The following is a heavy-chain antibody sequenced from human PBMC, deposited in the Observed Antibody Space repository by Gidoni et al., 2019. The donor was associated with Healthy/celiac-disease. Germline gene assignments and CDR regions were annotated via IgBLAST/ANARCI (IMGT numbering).Heavy chain of an antibody. V-gene: IGHV3-23*01. J-gene: IGHJ4*02. CDR1: GFNFRSYA. CDR3: ASQGRLKYYYGSGRDY. D-gene: IGHD3-10*01. Sequence: EVQLLESGGGLVQPGGSLRLSCAASGFNFRSYAMSWVRQAPGKGLEWVSAISGSGGSTYYADSVKGRFTISRDNSKNTLYLQMNSLRAEDTAVYYCASQGRLKYYYGSGRDYWGQGTLVTVSS. CDR2: ISGSGGST.